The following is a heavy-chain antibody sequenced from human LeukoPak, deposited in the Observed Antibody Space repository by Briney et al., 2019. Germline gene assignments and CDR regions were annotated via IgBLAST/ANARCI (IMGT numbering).Heavy chain of an antibody. J-gene: IGHJ4*02. D-gene: IGHD5-24*01. CDR1: GGSISSYY. Sequence: SETLSLTCTVSGGSISSYYWSWIRRPPGKGLEWIGYVYYSGSTNYNPSLKSRVTISVDTSKNQFSLKLSSVTAADTAVYYCARQDDGSYFDYWGQGTLVTVSS. CDR3: ARQDDGSYFDY. CDR2: VYYSGST. V-gene: IGHV4-59*08.